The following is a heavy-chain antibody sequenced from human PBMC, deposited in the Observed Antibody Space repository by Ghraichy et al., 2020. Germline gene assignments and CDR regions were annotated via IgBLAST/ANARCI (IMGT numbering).Heavy chain of an antibody. CDR1: GGSISSYY. CDR2: IYYSGST. Sequence: SETLSLTCTVSGGSISSYYWSWIRQPPGKGLEWIWYIYYSGSTNYNPSLKSRVTISVDTSKNQFSLKLSSVTAADTAVYYCARVSGGLDYGMDVWGQGTTVTVSS. CDR3: ARVSGGLDYGMDV. D-gene: IGHD3-10*01. J-gene: IGHJ6*02. V-gene: IGHV4-59*01.